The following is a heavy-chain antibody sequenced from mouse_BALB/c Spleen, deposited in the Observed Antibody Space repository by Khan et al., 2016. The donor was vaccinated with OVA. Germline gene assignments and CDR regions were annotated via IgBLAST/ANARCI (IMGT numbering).Heavy chain of an antibody. CDR3: ARANFYGKGLYAMDY. CDR2: IGPGSGNP. Sequence: DLVKPGASVKLSCKASGYTISSYWINWIKQRPGQGLEWVGQIGPGSGNPYENEIFKGKATLTVDTSSNTVYIQLSCLSSVDYAVYFCARANFYGKGLYAMDYWGQGTSVTVSS. CDR1: GYTISSYW. D-gene: IGHD1-1*01. V-gene: IGHV1S41*01. J-gene: IGHJ4*01.